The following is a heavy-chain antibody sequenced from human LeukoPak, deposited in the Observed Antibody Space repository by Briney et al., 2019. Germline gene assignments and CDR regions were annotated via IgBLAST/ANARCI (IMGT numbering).Heavy chain of an antibody. CDR2: IKQDGSEK. V-gene: IGHV3-7*01. J-gene: IGHJ4*02. CDR3: AKGGKWDVTPFDY. D-gene: IGHD1-26*01. Sequence: PGGSLRLSCAVSGFTFSSHWMSWVRQAPGKGLEWVANIKQDGSEKYYVDSVRGRFTISRDNTKNLLYLQMSSLRAEDTAVYYCAKGGKWDVTPFDYWGQGTLVTVSS. CDR1: GFTFSSHW.